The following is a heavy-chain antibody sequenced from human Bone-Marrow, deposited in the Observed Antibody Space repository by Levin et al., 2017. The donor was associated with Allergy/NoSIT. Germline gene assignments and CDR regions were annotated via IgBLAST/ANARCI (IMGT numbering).Heavy chain of an antibody. D-gene: IGHD3-10*01. J-gene: IGHJ2*01. CDR2: INSNGGST. CDR1: GFTFSSYA. CDR3: AREIYYSRNWYFDL. V-gene: IGHV3-64*01. Sequence: GGSLRLSCAASGFTFSSYAIHWVRQAPGKGLEYVSAINSNGGSTFYANSVKGRFTISRDNSKNPLYLQMGSLRAEDVAVYYCAREIYYSRNWYFDLWGRGTLVTVSS.